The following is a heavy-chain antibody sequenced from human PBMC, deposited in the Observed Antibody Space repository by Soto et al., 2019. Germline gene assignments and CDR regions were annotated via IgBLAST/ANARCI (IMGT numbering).Heavy chain of an antibody. J-gene: IGHJ6*02. D-gene: IGHD1-20*01. CDR2: INPNSGGT. CDR1: GYTFTGYY. Sequence: ASVKVSCKASGYTFTGYYMHWVRQAPGQGLEWMGWINPNSGGTNYAQKFQGRVTMTRDTSISTAYMELSRLRSDDTAVYYCARDLSITGSVDYYYYGMDVWGQGXTVTVSS. V-gene: IGHV1-2*02. CDR3: ARDLSITGSVDYYYYGMDV.